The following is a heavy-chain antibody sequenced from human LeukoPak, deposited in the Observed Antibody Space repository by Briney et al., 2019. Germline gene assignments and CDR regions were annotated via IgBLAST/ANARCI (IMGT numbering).Heavy chain of an antibody. CDR2: IYHSGST. Sequence: PSETLSLTCTVSGYSISSGYYWGWIRQPPGKGLEWIGSIYHSGSTYYNPSLKSRVTISVDTSKNQFSLKLSSVTAADTAVYYCARGYDILTGYSYNWFDPWGQGTLVTVSS. CDR1: GYSISSGYY. V-gene: IGHV4-38-2*02. J-gene: IGHJ5*02. D-gene: IGHD3-9*01. CDR3: ARGYDILTGYSYNWFDP.